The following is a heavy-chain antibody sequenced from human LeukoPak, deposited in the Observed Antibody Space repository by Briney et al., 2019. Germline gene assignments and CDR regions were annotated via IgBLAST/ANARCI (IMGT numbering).Heavy chain of an antibody. CDR2: IYYSGST. CDR1: GASVGSASYY. D-gene: IGHD6-13*01. Sequence: EASETLSLTCTVSGASVGSASYYWSWIRQPPGKGLEWIGYIYYSGSTNYNPSLKSRVTISVDTSKNQFSLKLSSVTAADTAVYYCARQRGLSSSWYPLDYWGQGTLVTVSS. V-gene: IGHV4-61*01. J-gene: IGHJ4*02. CDR3: ARQRGLSSSWYPLDY.